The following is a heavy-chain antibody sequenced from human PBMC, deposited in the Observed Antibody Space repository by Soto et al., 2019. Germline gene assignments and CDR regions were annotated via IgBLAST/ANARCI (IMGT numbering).Heavy chain of an antibody. J-gene: IGHJ6*02. CDR3: ARVICLTGGVTLVCDNYYGMDV. D-gene: IGHD3-9*01. CDR2: INPNSGGT. V-gene: IGHV1-2*04. Sequence: ASVKVSCKASGYTFTGYYMHWVRQAPGQGLEWMGWINPNSGGTNYAQKFQGWVTMTRDTSISTAYMELSRLRSDDTAVYYWARVICLTGGVTLVCDNYYGMDVWGQGTTVTVSS. CDR1: GYTFTGYY.